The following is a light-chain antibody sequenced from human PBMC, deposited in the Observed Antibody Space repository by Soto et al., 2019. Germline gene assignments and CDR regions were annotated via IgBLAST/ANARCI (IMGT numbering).Light chain of an antibody. CDR1: RSLLYSDGNTS. CDR3: MQGVYWPPGRA. CDR2: KVS. J-gene: IGKJ1*01. Sequence: DVVMTQSPLSLPVTLGQPASISCRSSRSLLYSDGNTSLNWFQQRPGQPPRRLIYKVSNRDSGVPDRFSGSGSHTDFTLKISRVEAEDVGVYYCMQGVYWPPGRAFGQGTKVEIK. V-gene: IGKV2-30*01.